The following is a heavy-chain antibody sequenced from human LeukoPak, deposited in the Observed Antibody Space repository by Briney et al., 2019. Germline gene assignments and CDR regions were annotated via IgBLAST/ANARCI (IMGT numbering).Heavy chain of an antibody. CDR3: ARDPGASGYYLTPDAFDI. D-gene: IGHD3-22*01. V-gene: IGHV3-64*01. Sequence: GGSLRLSCAASGFTISSDSMHWIRQAPGKGLEYVSAIGYGGDTYYANSVKGRFTISRDNSKNTLYLQMGSLRGEDMAVYYCARDPGASGYYLTPDAFDIWGQGTMVTVSS. J-gene: IGHJ3*02. CDR1: GFTISSDS. CDR2: IGYGGDT.